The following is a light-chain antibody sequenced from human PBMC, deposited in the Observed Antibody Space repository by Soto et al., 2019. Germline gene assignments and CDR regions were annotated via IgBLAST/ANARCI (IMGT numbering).Light chain of an antibody. CDR3: QQYGSSGLT. CDR1: QSVSSTY. Sequence: DIGLTQSPGTLSSSPGERATLSCRASQSVSSTYSTWFQKKPSQAPRLLIYGASSRATGIPDRFSGSGSGTDCSLSISRLEHEDFAVYYCQQYGSSGLTFGGGTKVEIK. J-gene: IGKJ4*01. V-gene: IGKV3-20*01. CDR2: GAS.